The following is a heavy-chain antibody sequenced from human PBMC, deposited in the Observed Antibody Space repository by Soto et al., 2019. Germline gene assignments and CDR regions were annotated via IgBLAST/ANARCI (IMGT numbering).Heavy chain of an antibody. CDR3: ASCPRAAWQLETSWFDP. D-gene: IGHD6-6*01. Sequence: QVQLQESGPGLVKPSETLSLTCTVSGGSVSSGSYYWSWIRQPPGKGLEWIGYIYYSGSTNYNPSLKSRVTISVDTSKNQFSLKLSSVTAADTAVYYCASCPRAAWQLETSWFDPWGQGTLVTVSS. CDR2: IYYSGST. J-gene: IGHJ5*02. CDR1: GGSVSSGSYY. V-gene: IGHV4-61*01.